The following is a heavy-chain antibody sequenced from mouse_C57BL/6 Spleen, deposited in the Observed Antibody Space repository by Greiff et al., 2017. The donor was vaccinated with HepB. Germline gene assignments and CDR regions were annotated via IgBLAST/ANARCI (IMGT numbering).Heavy chain of an antibody. J-gene: IGHJ1*03. D-gene: IGHD2-2*01. Sequence: VQLQQSGAELVKPGASVKLSCKASGYTFTEYTIHWVKQRSGQGLEWIGWFYPGSGSIKYNEKFKDKATLTADKSSSTVYMERSRLTSEDSAVYFCARHEGPAIYYGYDGYFDVWGTGTTVTVSS. CDR3: ARHEGPAIYYGYDGYFDV. V-gene: IGHV1-62-2*01. CDR2: FYPGSGSI. CDR1: GYTFTEYT.